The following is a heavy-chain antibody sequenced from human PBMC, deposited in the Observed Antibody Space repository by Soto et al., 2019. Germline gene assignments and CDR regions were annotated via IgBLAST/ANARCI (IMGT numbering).Heavy chain of an antibody. D-gene: IGHD1-1*01. CDR3: ASGLERRYYYQYAMDV. CDR2: TYYRSKWYN. Sequence: QSQTLSLTCAISGDSVSSNSATWNWIRQSPSRGLEWLGRTYYRSKWYNDYAVSVKSRITINPDTSKNQFSLQLSSVTPEDTAVYYCASGLERRYYYQYAMDVWGQGTTVTVSS. J-gene: IGHJ6*02. CDR1: GDSVSSNSAT. V-gene: IGHV6-1*01.